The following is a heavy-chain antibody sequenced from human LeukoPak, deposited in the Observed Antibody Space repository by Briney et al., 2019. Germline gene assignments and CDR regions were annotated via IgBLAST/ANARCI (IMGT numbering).Heavy chain of an antibody. CDR1: GFTFSSYA. J-gene: IGHJ4*02. V-gene: IGHV3-23*01. D-gene: IGHD3-16*01. CDR2: ISGSGGST. CDR3: ARDGHRLGDRVY. Sequence: SGGSLRLSCAAPGFTFSSYAMSWVRQAPGKGLEWVSAISGSGGSTYYADSVKGRFTISRDNSKNTLYLQMNSLRAEDTAVYYCARDGHRLGDRVYWGQGTLVTVSS.